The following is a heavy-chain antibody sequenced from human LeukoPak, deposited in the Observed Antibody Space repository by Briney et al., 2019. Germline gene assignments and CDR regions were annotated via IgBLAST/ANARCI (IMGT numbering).Heavy chain of an antibody. V-gene: IGHV4-34*01. J-gene: IGHJ4*02. CDR1: GGSFSGYY. CDR3: ARGGYFDWLTFDY. Sequence: SETLSLTCAVYGGSFSGYYWSWIRQPPGKGLEWIGEVNHSGSTNYNPSLKSRVTISVDTSKNQFSLKLSSVTVADTAVYYCARGGYFDWLTFDYWGQGTLVTVSS. D-gene: IGHD3-9*01. CDR2: VNHSGST.